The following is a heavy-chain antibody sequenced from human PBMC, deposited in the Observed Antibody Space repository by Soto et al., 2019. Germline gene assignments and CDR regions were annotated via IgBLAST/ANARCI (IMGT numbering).Heavy chain of an antibody. V-gene: IGHV3-23*01. Sequence: EGQLLESGGGLVQPGGSLRLSCAASGFTFSNYAMSWVRQAPGKGLEWVSSISGSGGSTYYADSVQGRFTISRDNSKNTLYLQMNSLRAEDTAVYYCAKSSGYCISTSCYYGMDVWGQGTTVTVSS. D-gene: IGHD2-2*01. CDR1: GFTFSNYA. J-gene: IGHJ6*02. CDR3: AKSSGYCISTSCYYGMDV. CDR2: ISGSGGST.